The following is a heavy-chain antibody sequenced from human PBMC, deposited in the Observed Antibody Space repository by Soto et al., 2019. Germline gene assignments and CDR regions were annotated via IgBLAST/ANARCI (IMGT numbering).Heavy chain of an antibody. V-gene: IGHV1-2*02. J-gene: IGHJ3*02. CDR1: GYPVTAYY. CDR3: ARGGGVGVAGSAAFDM. D-gene: IGHD3-3*01. Sequence: QLHLVQSGAVVKKPGASVTVSCSASGYPVTAYYMHWVRQAPGRGLEWMGGINPAPGAAKYTQTFQGRVNMARDTSKSTVFMELSGLTSEDTAVFYCARGGGVGVAGSAAFDMWGQGTLVTVSS. CDR2: INPAPGAA.